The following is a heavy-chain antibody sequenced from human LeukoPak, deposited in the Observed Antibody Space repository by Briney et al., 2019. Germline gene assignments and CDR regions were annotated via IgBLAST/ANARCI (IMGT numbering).Heavy chain of an antibody. CDR1: GGSIRRDY. CDR3: ARARVNSNQGFYYYGVDV. CDR2: ISYSGSP. J-gene: IGHJ6*02. V-gene: IGHV4-59*01. Sequence: PSETLSLTCAVSGGSIRRDYWSWIRQPPGKGLEWVGYISYSGSPSYNPSLESRVTMSVDTSTNQVSLKVNSVTAAVTALYFCARARVNSNQGFYYYGVDVWGQGTTVTVSS. D-gene: IGHD4-11*01.